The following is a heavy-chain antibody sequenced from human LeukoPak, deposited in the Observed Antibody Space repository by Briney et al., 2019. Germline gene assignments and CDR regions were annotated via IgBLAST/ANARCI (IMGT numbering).Heavy chain of an antibody. V-gene: IGHV3-21*04. CDR3: ARDAYPFDY. D-gene: IGHD2-2*02. CDR2: ITSSSTYI. J-gene: IGHJ4*02. CDR1: GFTFSSYE. Sequence: GGSLRLSCAASGFTFSSYEMNWVRQAPGKGLEWVSSITSSSTYIYYADSVKGRLTISRDNAKNSLYLQMNSLRAEDTAVYYCARDAYPFDYWGQGSLVTVSS.